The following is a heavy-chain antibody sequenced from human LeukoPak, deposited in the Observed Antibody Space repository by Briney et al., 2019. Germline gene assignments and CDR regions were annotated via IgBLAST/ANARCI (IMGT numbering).Heavy chain of an antibody. V-gene: IGHV1-2*02. CDR3: ARGTGGSLSSIDK. CDR2: INPDSGGT. CDR1: GYIFTGYY. Sequence: GASVRVSCKASGYIFTGYYIHWVRQTPGQGLEWMGWINPDSGGTSYAQKFQGRVTMTRDTSITTVSLELTSLRSDDTAVYYCARGTGGSLSSIDKWGQGALVTVSS. D-gene: IGHD2-8*02. J-gene: IGHJ4*02.